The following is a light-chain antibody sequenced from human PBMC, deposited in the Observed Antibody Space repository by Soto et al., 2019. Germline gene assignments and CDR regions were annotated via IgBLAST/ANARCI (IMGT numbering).Light chain of an antibody. Sequence: DIQMTQSPSTLSASVGDRVTITCRASQSISSWLAWYQQKPGKAPKLLIYKASSLESGVPSRFSGSGSGTEFPLTISSLQPDNFATYYCQQYNSPMYTFGQGTKLEIK. CDR1: QSISSW. V-gene: IGKV1-5*03. CDR3: QQYNSPMYT. J-gene: IGKJ2*01. CDR2: KAS.